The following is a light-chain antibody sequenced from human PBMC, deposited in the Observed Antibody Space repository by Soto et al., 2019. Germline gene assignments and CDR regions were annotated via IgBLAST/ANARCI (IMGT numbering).Light chain of an antibody. V-gene: IGKV1-5*01. CDR1: QSISSW. CDR3: QQYNSYSPT. CDR2: DAS. Sequence: DIQMTQSPSTLSASVGDRVTITCRASQSISSWLAWYQQTPGKAPKLLIYDASSLESGVPSRFSGSGSGTEFTLTISSLQPDDFATYYCQQYNSYSPTFGQGTKVDI. J-gene: IGKJ1*01.